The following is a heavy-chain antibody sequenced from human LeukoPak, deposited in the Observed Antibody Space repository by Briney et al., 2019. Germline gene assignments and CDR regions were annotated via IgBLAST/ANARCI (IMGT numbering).Heavy chain of an antibody. J-gene: IGHJ4*02. Sequence: SETLSLTCTVSGGSISSSSYYWGWLRQPPGKGLEWIGSIYYSGSTYYNPSLKSRVTISVDTSKNQFSLKLSSVTAADTAVYYCARQPVAGTFFDYWGQGTLVTVSS. D-gene: IGHD6-19*01. V-gene: IGHV4-39*01. CDR3: ARQPVAGTFFDY. CDR2: IYYSGST. CDR1: GGSISSSSYY.